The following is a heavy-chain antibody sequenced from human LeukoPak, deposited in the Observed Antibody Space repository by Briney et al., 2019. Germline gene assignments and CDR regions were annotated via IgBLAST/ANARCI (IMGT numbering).Heavy chain of an antibody. V-gene: IGHV4-4*02. D-gene: IGHD3-10*01. CDR3: ARYRGANGYYFDY. CDR1: GGSISSSNW. Sequence: SGTLSLTCAVSGGSISSSNWWSWVRQPPGKGLEWIGEIYHSGSTNYNPSLKSRVTISIDKSKNQFSLKLSSVTAADTAVYYCARYRGANGYYFDYWGQGTLVTVSS. CDR2: IYHSGST. J-gene: IGHJ4*02.